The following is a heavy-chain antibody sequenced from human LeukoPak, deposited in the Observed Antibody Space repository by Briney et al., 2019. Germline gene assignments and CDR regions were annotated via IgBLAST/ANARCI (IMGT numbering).Heavy chain of an antibody. CDR2: ICAYNGNT. V-gene: IGHV1-18*01. CDR3: ARSGWYYYDSSGPGWD. J-gene: IGHJ4*02. Sequence: ASVEVSCKASGYTFTSYGMSWVRQAPGQGLEWMGWICAYNGNTNYAQKLQGRVTMTTDTSTSTAYMELRSLRPDDTAVYYCARSGWYYYDSSGPGWDWGQGTLVTVSS. CDR1: GYTFTSYG. D-gene: IGHD3-22*01.